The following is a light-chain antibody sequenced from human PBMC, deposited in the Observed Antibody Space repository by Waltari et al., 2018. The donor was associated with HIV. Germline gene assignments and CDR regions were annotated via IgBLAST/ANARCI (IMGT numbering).Light chain of an antibody. Sequence: QSALTQPRSVSGSPGQSVAIPCPGTRSHVGGYTYASWYQQHPGKAPKLMLSDVNKRPSGVPDRFSGSKSGNTASLTISGLQAEDEADYYCCSYAGDSVVFGGGTKLTVL. V-gene: IGLV2-11*01. J-gene: IGLJ2*01. CDR3: CSYAGDSVV. CDR2: DVN. CDR1: RSHVGGYTY.